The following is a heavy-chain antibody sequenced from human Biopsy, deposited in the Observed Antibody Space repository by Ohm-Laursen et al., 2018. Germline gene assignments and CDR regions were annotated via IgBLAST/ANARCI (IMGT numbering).Heavy chain of an antibody. Sequence: RSLRLSCAASGFTLNKHGMHWVRQAPGKGLEWVAVISYDGSDKYYGDSVQGRFTISRDNSKNTVYLQMNSLRAEDTAIYYCARDSTINTVTTADYWGQGTLVTVSS. CDR1: GFTLNKHG. D-gene: IGHD4-11*01. CDR3: ARDSTINTVTTADY. CDR2: ISYDGSDK. J-gene: IGHJ4*02. V-gene: IGHV3-33*05.